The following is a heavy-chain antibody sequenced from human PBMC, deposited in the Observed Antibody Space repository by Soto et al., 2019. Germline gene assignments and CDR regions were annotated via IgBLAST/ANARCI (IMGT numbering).Heavy chain of an antibody. D-gene: IGHD3-22*01. CDR2: ISANGGRA. Sequence: EVQLLESGGGLVQPGGSLRLSCATSGLVFSTYSMSWVRQAPGKGPEWVSGISANGGRAFYADSVKGRFTISRDNSKNMIFLDMNSLSREDTAVYYCARRITMIRELFQNPGGLDVWGQGTTVIVSS. J-gene: IGHJ6*02. CDR3: ARRITMIRELFQNPGGLDV. CDR1: GLVFSTYS. V-gene: IGHV3-23*01.